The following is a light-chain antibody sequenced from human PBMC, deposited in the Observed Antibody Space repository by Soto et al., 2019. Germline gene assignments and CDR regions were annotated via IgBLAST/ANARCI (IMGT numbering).Light chain of an antibody. V-gene: IGKV1-6*01. CDR3: LQHSNYPWT. Sequence: AIQMTQSPSSLSASVGDRVTITCRASQDIRYGLSWYQQKPGKAPKLLIYAASSLQRGVPSRFSGSGSGTDFTLTITSLPPEASATYSCLQHSNYPWTFGQGTKVDIK. J-gene: IGKJ1*01. CDR1: QDIRYG. CDR2: AAS.